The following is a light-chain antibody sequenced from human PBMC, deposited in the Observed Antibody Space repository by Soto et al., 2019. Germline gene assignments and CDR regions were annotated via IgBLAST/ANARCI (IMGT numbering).Light chain of an antibody. V-gene: IGKV3-20*01. CDR3: QQYGSSPSWT. Sequence: EIVLTQSPGTLSLSPGKRATLSCRASQSVSSSYLAWYQQRPGQAPRLLIYGASNRATGIPDRFSGSGSGTDFTLTISRLEPEDFAVYYCQQYGSSPSWTFGQGTKVEIK. CDR1: QSVSSSY. J-gene: IGKJ1*01. CDR2: GAS.